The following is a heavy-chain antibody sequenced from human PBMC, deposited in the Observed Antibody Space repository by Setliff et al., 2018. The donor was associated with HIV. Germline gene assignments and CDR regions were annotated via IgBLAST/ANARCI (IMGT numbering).Heavy chain of an antibody. CDR3: ARSLIAAAGFHQH. CDR2: INPNSGGT. V-gene: IGHV1-2*02. D-gene: IGHD6-13*01. Sequence: ASVKVSCKASGYTFSGYYMHWVRQAPGQGLEWMGWINPNSGGTNYAQKFQGRVTMTRDTSASTAYMELSSLRSEDTAVYYCARSLIAAAGFHQHWGQGTLVTVSS. CDR1: GYTFSGYY. J-gene: IGHJ1*01.